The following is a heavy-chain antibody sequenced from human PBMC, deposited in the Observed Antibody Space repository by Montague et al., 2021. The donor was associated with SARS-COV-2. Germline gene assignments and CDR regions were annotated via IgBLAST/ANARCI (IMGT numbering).Heavy chain of an antibody. J-gene: IGHJ6*02. V-gene: IGHV4-34*01. CDR2: INHSGST. D-gene: IGHD3-3*01. CDR1: GGSFSGYY. Sequence: SETLSLTCAVYGGSFSGYYWSWIRQPPGKGLEWIGEINHSGSTNYNPSLKSRVTISVDTSKNQFSLKLSSVTAADTAVYYCARIRCITIFGVVITPYYYGWDAGGQGTTVTVSS. CDR3: ARIRCITIFGVVITPYYYGWDA.